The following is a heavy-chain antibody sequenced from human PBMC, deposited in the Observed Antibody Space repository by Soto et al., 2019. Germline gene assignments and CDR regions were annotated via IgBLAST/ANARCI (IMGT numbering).Heavy chain of an antibody. J-gene: IGHJ4*02. CDR1: GFTFSSFA. CDR3: ARDSFGPSSY. D-gene: IGHD3-10*01. Sequence: GGSLRLSCAASGFTFSSFAMHWVRQAPGKGLEWVAVISYDGSNKYYADSVKGRFTISRDNSKNTLSLQMNSLRAEDTAVYYCARDSFGPSSYWGQGTLVTVSS. CDR2: ISYDGSNK. V-gene: IGHV3-30-3*01.